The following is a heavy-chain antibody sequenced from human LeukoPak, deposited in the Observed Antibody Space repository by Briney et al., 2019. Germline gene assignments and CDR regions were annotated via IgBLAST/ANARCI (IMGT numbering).Heavy chain of an antibody. CDR3: AREAPYYYAWWFDP. Sequence: PSETLSLTCTVSGGSISSGSYYWSWIRQPAGKGLEWIGRIYTSGSTNYNPSLKSRVTISVDTSKNQFSLTLSSVTAADTAVYYCAREAPYYYAWWFDPWGQGTLVTVSS. V-gene: IGHV4-61*02. CDR2: IYTSGST. D-gene: IGHD3-10*01. J-gene: IGHJ5*02. CDR1: GGSISSGSYY.